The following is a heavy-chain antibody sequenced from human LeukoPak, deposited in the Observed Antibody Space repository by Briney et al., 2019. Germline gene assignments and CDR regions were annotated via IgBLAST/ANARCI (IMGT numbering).Heavy chain of an antibody. J-gene: IGHJ3*02. CDR3: ARATWYGGNPSGAFDI. CDR2: INPSGGST. D-gene: IGHD4/OR15-4a*01. Sequence: ASVKVSCTASGYTFTNYHLHWVRQAPGQGLEWMGIINPSGGSTSYAQKFQDRVTMTRDTSTSTVYMELNSLRSEDTAVYYCARATWYGGNPSGAFDIWGQGTMVTVSS. CDR1: GYTFTNYH. V-gene: IGHV1-46*01.